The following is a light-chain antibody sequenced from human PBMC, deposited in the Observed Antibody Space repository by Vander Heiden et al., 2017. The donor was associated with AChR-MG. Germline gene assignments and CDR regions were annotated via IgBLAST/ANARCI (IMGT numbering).Light chain of an antibody. Sequence: IQMTHSPSTLSASVGDRVTIACRARQSSSSWLAWYQQKPGKAPKLLIYKASSLESGVPSRFSGSGSGTEFTLTISSLQPDDLATYYCQQYNSYSYTFGQGTKLEIK. CDR3: QQYNSYSYT. J-gene: IGKJ2*01. CDR2: KAS. CDR1: QSSSSW. V-gene: IGKV1-5*03.